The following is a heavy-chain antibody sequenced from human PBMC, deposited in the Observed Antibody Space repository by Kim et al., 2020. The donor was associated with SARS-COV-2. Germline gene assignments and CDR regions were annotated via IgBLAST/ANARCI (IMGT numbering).Heavy chain of an antibody. CDR1: GFTFDDYA. V-gene: IGHV3-43D*03. J-gene: IGHJ4*02. CDR2: ISWDGGST. Sequence: GGSLRLSCAASGFTFDDYAMHWVRQAPGKGLEWVSLISWDGGSTYYADSVKGRFTISRDNSKNSLYLQMNSLRAEDTALYYCAKDAGWGDSSGYWDYWGQGTLVTVSS. D-gene: IGHD3-22*01. CDR3: AKDAGWGDSSGYWDY.